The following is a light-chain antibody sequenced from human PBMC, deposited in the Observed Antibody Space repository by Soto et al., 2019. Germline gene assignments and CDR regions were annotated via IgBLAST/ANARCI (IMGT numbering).Light chain of an antibody. J-gene: IGKJ1*01. V-gene: IGKV3-20*01. Sequence: IGRTQFSATLSVSPGERATLSCRASQSVSSDLAWYHQKPGQAPRLLIYGASSRATGIPDRFSGSGSGTDFTLTISRLEPEDFAVYYCQRYGSFGQGTKVDI. CDR1: QSVSSD. CDR2: GAS. CDR3: QRYGS.